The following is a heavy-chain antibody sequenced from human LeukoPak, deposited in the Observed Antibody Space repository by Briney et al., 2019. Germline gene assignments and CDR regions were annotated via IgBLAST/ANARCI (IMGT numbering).Heavy chain of an antibody. CDR2: ISSSSSYI. CDR1: GFTFSSYS. CDR3: VRVYGSGTYYPYRMDV. Sequence: PGGSLRLSCVASGFTFSSYSMNWVRQAPGKGLEWVSSISSSSSYIYYADSVKGRFTISRDNAKNSLYLQMNSLRAEDTAVYYCVRVYGSGTYYPYRMDVWGQGTTVTVSS. V-gene: IGHV3-21*01. D-gene: IGHD3-10*01. J-gene: IGHJ6*02.